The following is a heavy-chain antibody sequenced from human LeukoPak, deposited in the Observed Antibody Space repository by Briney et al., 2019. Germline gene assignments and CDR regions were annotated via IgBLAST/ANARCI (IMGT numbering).Heavy chain of an antibody. D-gene: IGHD3-10*01. CDR3: ARDPQIFGA. Sequence: PGGSLRLSCAASGFTFSGYSMTWVRQAPGKGLEWVSTVTSSGGSTYYADSVKGRFTISRDNSKNTLYLQMNSLRAEDTAVYYCARDPQIFGAWGQGTLVTVSS. CDR2: VTSSGGST. J-gene: IGHJ5*02. CDR1: GFTFSGYS. V-gene: IGHV3-23*01.